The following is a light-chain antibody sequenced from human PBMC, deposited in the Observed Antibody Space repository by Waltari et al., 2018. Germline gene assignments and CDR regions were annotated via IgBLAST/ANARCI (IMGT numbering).Light chain of an antibody. V-gene: IGLV2-11*01. Sequence: QSALTQPRSVSGSPGQSVTISCTGTSSDVGGYNYVPWYQQHPGKARNLMIYDVSKRPSGVADLFAGSKSGNTASLTISGLQAEDEADYYGCSDAGSYTYVFGTGTKVTVL. CDR1: SSDVGGYNY. CDR3: CSDAGSYTYV. J-gene: IGLJ1*01. CDR2: DVS.